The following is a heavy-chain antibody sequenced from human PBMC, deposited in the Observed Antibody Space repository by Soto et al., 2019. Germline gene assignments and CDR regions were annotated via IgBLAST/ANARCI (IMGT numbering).Heavy chain of an antibody. Sequence: QVQLVQSGAEVKKPGASVKVSCKASGYTFTRHNMHWVRQAPGQRLEWMGWINAGNGNTKYSQKFQGRVTITRDTSANTGYMELSSLISEDTAVYYCARPKDYDGCLDYWGQGTLVTVSS. V-gene: IGHV1-3*01. D-gene: IGHD3-22*01. CDR3: ARPKDYDGCLDY. CDR1: GYTFTRHN. CDR2: INAGNGNT. J-gene: IGHJ4*02.